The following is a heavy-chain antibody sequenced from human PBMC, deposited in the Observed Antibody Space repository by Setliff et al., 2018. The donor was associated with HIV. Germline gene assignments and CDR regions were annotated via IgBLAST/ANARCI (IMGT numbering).Heavy chain of an antibody. CDR3: ARGIPTLLDFGEEYYFDS. CDR2: VSGRGAAT. CDR1: GFTFTSFG. Sequence: PGGSLRLSCATSGFTFTSFGMSWVRQAPGKGLEWVSTVSGRGAATYYADSVKGRFTISRDPSETTLFLEMNSLRAEDTAVYYCARGIPTLLDFGEEYYFDSWGRGILVTVSS. D-gene: IGHD3-10*01. V-gene: IGHV3-23*01. J-gene: IGHJ4*01.